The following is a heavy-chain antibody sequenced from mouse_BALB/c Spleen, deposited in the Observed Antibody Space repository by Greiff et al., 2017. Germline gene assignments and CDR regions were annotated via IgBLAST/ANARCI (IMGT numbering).Heavy chain of an antibody. D-gene: IGHD3-1*01. CDR3: AKGGSSGYPWFAY. CDR2: ISYSGST. J-gene: IGHJ3*01. V-gene: IGHV3-2*02. Sequence: EVQLQESGPGLVKPSQSLSLTCTVTGYSITSDYAWNWIRQFPGNKLEWMGYISYSGSTSYNPSLKSRISITRDTSKNQFFLQLNSVTTEDTATYYCAKGGSSGYPWFAYWGQGTLVTVSA. CDR1: GYSITSDYA.